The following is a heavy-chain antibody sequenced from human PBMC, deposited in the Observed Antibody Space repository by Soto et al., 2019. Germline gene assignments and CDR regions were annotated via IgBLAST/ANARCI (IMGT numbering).Heavy chain of an antibody. CDR2: ISAYNGDT. CDR3: ARSPPRGSITLNY. Sequence: ASVKVSCKASGYTFTSYGVSWVRQAPGQGLEWMGWISAYNGDTNYRQKFQGRVTMTTDTSTNTAYLELRSLRSDDTAVYYCARSPPRGSITLNYWGQGTLVTVSS. V-gene: IGHV1-18*01. J-gene: IGHJ4*02. CDR1: GYTFTSYG. D-gene: IGHD5-12*01.